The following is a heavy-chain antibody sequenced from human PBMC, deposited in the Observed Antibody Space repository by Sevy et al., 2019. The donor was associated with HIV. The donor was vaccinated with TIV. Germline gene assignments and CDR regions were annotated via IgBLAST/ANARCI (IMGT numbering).Heavy chain of an antibody. CDR2: ISGSGGST. D-gene: IGHD2-2*01. CDR1: GFTFSSYA. V-gene: IGHV3-23*01. J-gene: IGHJ6*02. Sequence: GGSLRLSCAASGFTFSSYAMSWVRQAPGKGLEWVSAISGSGGSTYYADSVKGRFTISRDNSKNTLYLQMNSLRVEDTAVYYCAKDPDCSSTSCPISHGMDVWGQGTTVTVSS. CDR3: AKDPDCSSTSCPISHGMDV.